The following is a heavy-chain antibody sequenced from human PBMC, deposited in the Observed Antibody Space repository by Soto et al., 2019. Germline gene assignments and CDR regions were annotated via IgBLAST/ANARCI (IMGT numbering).Heavy chain of an antibody. Sequence: PGGSLILSCAASGFIFSSDAMNWVRQAPGKGLEWVSVISGSDGSTYYADSVKGRFTISRDNSKNTLNLHMNSLRAEDTAVYYCARRSSSWYFXYWGQGTLVXFPQ. CDR2: ISGSDGST. D-gene: IGHD6-13*01. J-gene: IGHJ4*02. CDR3: ARRSSSWYFXY. CDR1: GFIFSSDA. V-gene: IGHV3-23*01.